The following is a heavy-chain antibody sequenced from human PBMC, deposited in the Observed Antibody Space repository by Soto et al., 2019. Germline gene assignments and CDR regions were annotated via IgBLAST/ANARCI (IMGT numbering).Heavy chain of an antibody. V-gene: IGHV3-30*18. Sequence: GGSLRLSCAASGFTFSSYGMHWVRQAPGKGLEWVAVRSYDGSNKYYADSVKGRFTISRDNSKNTLYLQMNSLRAEDTAVYYCAKVGETYIAAAVYFDYWGQGTLVTVSS. CDR3: AKVGETYIAAAVYFDY. CDR1: GFTFSSYG. D-gene: IGHD6-13*01. J-gene: IGHJ4*02. CDR2: RSYDGSNK.